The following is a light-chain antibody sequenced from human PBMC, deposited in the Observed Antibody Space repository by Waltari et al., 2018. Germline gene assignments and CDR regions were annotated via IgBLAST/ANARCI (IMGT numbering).Light chain of an antibody. V-gene: IGKV1-39*01. J-gene: IGKJ2*01. CDR3: QQSYSPPYT. CDR1: QFINKY. Sequence: DIQMTQSPSSLSASVGDRVTMTCRASQFINKYLNWYQQKPGKAPKCLIYAASRLQSGVPARFRGSGSGTNFTLTISSLQPEDFAIYSCQQSYSPPYTFGQGTKLEVK. CDR2: AAS.